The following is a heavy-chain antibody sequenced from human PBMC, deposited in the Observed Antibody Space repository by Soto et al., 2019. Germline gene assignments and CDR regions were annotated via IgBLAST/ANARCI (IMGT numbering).Heavy chain of an antibody. CDR3: ARNERITMVRGVIKDYYYYGMDV. Sequence: QVQLQESGPGQVKPSQTLSLTCTVSGGSISSGGYYWTWIRQHPGKGLEWIGYIDYSGNTYYNPSLKSRITISVDTSKNQFSLKLSSVTAADTGVYYCARNERITMVRGVIKDYYYYGMDVWGQGTTVTVSS. J-gene: IGHJ6*02. V-gene: IGHV4-31*03. CDR2: IDYSGNT. CDR1: GGSISSGGYY. D-gene: IGHD3-10*01.